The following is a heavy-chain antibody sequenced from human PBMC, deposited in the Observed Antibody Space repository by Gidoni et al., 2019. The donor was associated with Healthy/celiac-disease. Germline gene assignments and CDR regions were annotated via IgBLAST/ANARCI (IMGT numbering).Heavy chain of an antibody. J-gene: IGHJ6*03. CDR2: IIPIFGTA. Sequence: QVQLVQSGAEVKKPGSSVKVSCKASGGTFSSYAISWVRQAPGQGLEWMGGIIPIFGTANYAQKFQGRVTITADESTSTAYMELSSLRSEDTAVYYCARDYYGSGSYPFRLNYYYMDVWGKGTTVTVSS. CDR1: GGTFSSYA. CDR3: ARDYYGSGSYPFRLNYYYMDV. V-gene: IGHV1-69*01. D-gene: IGHD3-10*01.